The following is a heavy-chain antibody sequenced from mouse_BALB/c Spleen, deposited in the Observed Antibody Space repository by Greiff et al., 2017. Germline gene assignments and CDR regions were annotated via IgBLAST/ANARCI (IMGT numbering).Heavy chain of an antibody. Sequence: EVKLQESGPGLVKPSQSLSLTCTVTGYSITSDYAWNWIRQFPGNKLEWMGYISYSGSTSYNPSLKSRISITRDTSKNQFFLQLNSVTTEDTATYYCARNDYEGVDYWGQGTTLTVSS. CDR1: GYSITSDYA. J-gene: IGHJ2*01. CDR2: ISYSGST. V-gene: IGHV3-2*02. D-gene: IGHD2-4*01. CDR3: ARNDYEGVDY.